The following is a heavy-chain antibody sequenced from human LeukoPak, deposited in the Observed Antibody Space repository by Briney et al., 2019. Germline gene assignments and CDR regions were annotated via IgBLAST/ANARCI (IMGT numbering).Heavy chain of an antibody. CDR2: IKEDGSEE. J-gene: IGHJ4*02. D-gene: IGHD5-12*01. CDR1: GFTFSRYW. CDR3: ARAYTDYAEGGY. V-gene: IGHV3-7*03. Sequence: GGSLRLSCVASGFTFSRYWMTWVRQAPGKGLEWVANIKEDGSEENYVDSVKGRFTISRDNAKNSLHLQLNSLRVDDTAVYYCARAYTDYAEGGYWGQGTLITVSS.